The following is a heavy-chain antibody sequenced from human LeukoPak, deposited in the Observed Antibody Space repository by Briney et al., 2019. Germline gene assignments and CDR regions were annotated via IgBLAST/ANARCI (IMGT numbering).Heavy chain of an antibody. CDR1: GFTFSSYS. CDR2: ISSSSSTI. Sequence: PGGSLRLSCAASGFTFSSYSMNWVRQAPGKGLEWVSYISSSSSTIYYADSVKGRFTISRDNAKNSLYLRMNSLRDEDTAVYYCARAGHYGAFDIWAKGQWSPSLQ. V-gene: IGHV3-48*02. CDR3: ARAGHYGAFDI. D-gene: IGHD4-17*01. J-gene: IGHJ3*02.